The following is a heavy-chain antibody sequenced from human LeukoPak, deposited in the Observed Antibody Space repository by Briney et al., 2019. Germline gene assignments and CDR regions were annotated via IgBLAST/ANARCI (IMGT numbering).Heavy chain of an antibody. J-gene: IGHJ4*02. CDR2: LNWNGGST. V-gene: IGHV3-20*01. Sequence: PGGSLRLSCAASGFTFDDYAMSWVRQAPGKGLEWVSGLNWNGGSTAYADSVKGRFIISRDNTKNSLCLQMDSLRAEDTAVYHCVRDGHDVGYNYGQHADFWGQGTLVTVSS. CDR1: GFTFDDYA. CDR3: VRDGHDVGYNYGQHADF. D-gene: IGHD5-18*01.